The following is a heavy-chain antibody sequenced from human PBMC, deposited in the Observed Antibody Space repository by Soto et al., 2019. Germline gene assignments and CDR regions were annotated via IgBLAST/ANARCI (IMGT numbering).Heavy chain of an antibody. CDR2: IYYSGST. V-gene: IGHV4-31*03. D-gene: IGHD6-13*01. J-gene: IGHJ6*03. Sequence: QVQLQESGPGLVKPSQTLSLTCTVSGGSISSGGYYWSWIRQHPGKGLEWIGYIYYSGSTYYNPSLKSRVTISVDTSKNQFSLKLSSVTAADTAVYYCARDAGYSSSPGDLGYYYYMDVWGKGTTVTVSS. CDR1: GGSISSGGYY. CDR3: ARDAGYSSSPGDLGYYYYMDV.